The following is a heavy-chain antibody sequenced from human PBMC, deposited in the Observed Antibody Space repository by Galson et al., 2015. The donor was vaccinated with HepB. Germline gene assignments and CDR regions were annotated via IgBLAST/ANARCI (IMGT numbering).Heavy chain of an antibody. D-gene: IGHD3-22*01. V-gene: IGHV3-11*06. CDR2: ISSSSSYT. J-gene: IGHJ4*02. CDR3: ARLNYYDSSGYSFDY. CDR1: GFTFSDYY. Sequence: SLRLSCAASGFTFSDYYMSWIRQAPGKGLEWVSYISSSSSYTNYADSVKGRFTISRDNAKNSLYLQMNSLRAEDTAVYYCARLNYYDSSGYSFDYWGQGTLVTVSS.